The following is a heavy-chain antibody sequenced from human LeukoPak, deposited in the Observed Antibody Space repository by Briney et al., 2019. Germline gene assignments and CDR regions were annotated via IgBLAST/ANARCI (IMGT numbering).Heavy chain of an antibody. CDR3: ARDMGGDWDAFDI. J-gene: IGHJ3*02. V-gene: IGHV1-69*04. D-gene: IGHD2-21*02. CDR2: IIPILGIA. Sequence: ASVKVSCKASGGTFSSYAISWVRQAPGQGLEWMGRIIPILGIANYAQKFQGRVTITADKSTSTAYMELSSLRSEDTAVYYCARDMGGDWDAFDIWGQGTMVTISS. CDR1: GGTFSSYA.